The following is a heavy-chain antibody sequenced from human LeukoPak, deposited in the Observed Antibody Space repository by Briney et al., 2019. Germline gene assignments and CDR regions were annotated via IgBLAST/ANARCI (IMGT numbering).Heavy chain of an antibody. Sequence: SETLSLTCTVSGGSISSYYWSWIRQPPGKGLEWIGEINHSGSTNYNPSLKSRVTISVDTSKNQFSLKLSSVTAADTAVYYCARGLAYYDSSGYYYGGGWFDPWGQGTLVTVSS. D-gene: IGHD3-22*01. CDR2: INHSGST. CDR3: ARGLAYYDSSGYYYGGGWFDP. J-gene: IGHJ5*02. V-gene: IGHV4-34*01. CDR1: GGSISSYY.